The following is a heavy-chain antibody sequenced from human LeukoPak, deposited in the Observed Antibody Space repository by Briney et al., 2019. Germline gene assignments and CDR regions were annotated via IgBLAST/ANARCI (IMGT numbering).Heavy chain of an antibody. CDR3: ATRKLGNDY. CDR2: IYYTET. J-gene: IGHJ4*02. Sequence: PSQTLSLTCTVSGDSISSGDYYWSWIRQSPGKGLEWIGYIYYTETSYNPSLKSRVTISADTSKNQFSLKLYSVTAADTAVYYCATRKLGNDYWGQGTLDTVSS. CDR1: GDSISSGDYY. V-gene: IGHV4-61*08. D-gene: IGHD7-27*01.